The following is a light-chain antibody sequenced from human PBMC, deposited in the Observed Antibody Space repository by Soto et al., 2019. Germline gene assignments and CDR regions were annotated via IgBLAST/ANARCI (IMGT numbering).Light chain of an antibody. J-gene: IGLJ1*01. CDR1: SSNIGAGHD. CDR3: QSYDRSLSGYV. Sequence: QSVLTQPPSVSGAPGQRVTISCTGSSSNIGAGHDVHWYQHLPGTAPKLLIYGNSNRPSGVPDRFSGSKSGTSTSLAITGLQAEHEADYYCQSYDRSLSGYVFGTGTKVTVL. CDR2: GNS. V-gene: IGLV1-40*01.